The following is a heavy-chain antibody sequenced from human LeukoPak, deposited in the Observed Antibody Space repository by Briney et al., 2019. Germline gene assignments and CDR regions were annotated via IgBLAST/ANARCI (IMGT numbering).Heavy chain of an antibody. CDR2: FDPEDGET. Sequence: ASVKVSCKVSGYTLTELSMHWVRQAPGKGLEWMGGFDPEDGETIYAQKFQGRVTMTEDTSTDTAYMELSSLRSEDTAVYYCATFGHDYVWGSYRNYYLDYWGQGTLVTVSS. V-gene: IGHV1-24*01. CDR3: ATFGHDYVWGSYRNYYLDY. J-gene: IGHJ4*02. D-gene: IGHD3-16*02. CDR1: GYTLTELS.